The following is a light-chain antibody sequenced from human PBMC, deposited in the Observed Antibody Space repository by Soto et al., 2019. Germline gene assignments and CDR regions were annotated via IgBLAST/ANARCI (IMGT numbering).Light chain of an antibody. CDR1: TSNIGYNS. CDR2: RNN. J-gene: IGLJ3*02. V-gene: IGLV1-47*01. Sequence: QSVLTQEPSASGTPGQSVTISCSGSTSNIGYNSVFWYQQLPRTAPKLLIYRNNQRPSGVPDRFSGSKSGTSASLTISGLRSEDEAVYYCAVWDDGLPALFGGGTKLTVL. CDR3: AVWDDGLPAL.